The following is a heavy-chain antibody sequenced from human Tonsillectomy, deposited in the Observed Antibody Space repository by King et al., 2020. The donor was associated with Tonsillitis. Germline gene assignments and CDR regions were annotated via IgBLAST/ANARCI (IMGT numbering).Heavy chain of an antibody. D-gene: IGHD3-16*01. V-gene: IGHV3-7*01. CDR1: GFTFSSYW. Sequence: VQLVESGGGLVQPGGSLRLSCAASGFTFSSYWMSWVRQAPGKGLEWVANIKQDGSVKYYVDSVKGRFTSSRDNSKNSLYLEMNSLRGEETAVYYCARVGGWGWFDPWGQGTLVTVSS. CDR2: IKQDGSVK. CDR3: ARVGGWGWFDP. J-gene: IGHJ5*02.